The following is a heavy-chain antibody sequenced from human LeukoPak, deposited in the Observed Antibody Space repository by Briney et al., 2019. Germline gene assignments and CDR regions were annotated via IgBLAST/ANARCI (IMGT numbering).Heavy chain of an antibody. CDR1: SGYW. CDR2: IKQDGSEK. Sequence: GGSLRLSCAAFSGYWMTWVRQAPGKGLEWAANIKQDGSEKYYVDSVKGRFTISRDNSKNTLYLQMNSLRAEDTAVYYCAKDLVGYSSSWYWAFDIWGQGTMVTVSS. CDR3: AKDLVGYSSSWYWAFDI. J-gene: IGHJ3*02. V-gene: IGHV3-7*03. D-gene: IGHD6-13*01.